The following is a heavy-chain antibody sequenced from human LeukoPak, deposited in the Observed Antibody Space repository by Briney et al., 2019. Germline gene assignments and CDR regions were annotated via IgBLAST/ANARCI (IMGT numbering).Heavy chain of an antibody. V-gene: IGHV4-38-2*02. J-gene: IGHJ3*02. CDR3: ARDSRGRVGATGDAFDI. CDR1: GYSISSGYY. CDR2: IYHSGST. D-gene: IGHD1-26*01. Sequence: SETLSLTCAVSGYSISSGYYWGWIRQPPGKGLEWIGSIYHSGSTYYNPSLKSRVTISVDTSKNQFSLKLSSVTAADTAVYYCARDSRGRVGATGDAFDIWGQGTMVILSS.